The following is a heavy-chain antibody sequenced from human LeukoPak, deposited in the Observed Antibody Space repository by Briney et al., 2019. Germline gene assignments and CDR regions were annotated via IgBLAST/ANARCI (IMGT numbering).Heavy chain of an antibody. V-gene: IGHV3-74*01. CDR1: GFTFSSYW. CDR3: ARVSGAYYDFWSGYYYYYGMDV. CDR2: INSDGSST. J-gene: IGHJ6*02. Sequence: GGSLRLSCAASGFTFSSYWMHWVRQAPGKGLVWVSRINSDGSSTSYADSVKGRFTISRDNAKNPLYLQMNSLRAEDTAVYYCARVSGAYYDFWSGYYYYYGMDVWGQGTTVTVSS. D-gene: IGHD3-3*01.